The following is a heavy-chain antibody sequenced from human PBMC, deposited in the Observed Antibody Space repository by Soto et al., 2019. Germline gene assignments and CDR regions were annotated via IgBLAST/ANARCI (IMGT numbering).Heavy chain of an antibody. D-gene: IGHD6-19*01. Sequence: GGSLRLSCAASGFTFDDYAMHWVRQAPGKGLEWVSGISWNSGSIGYADSVKGRFTISRDNAKNSLYLQMNSLRAEDTALYYCAKREGQWPDDAFDIWGQGTMVTVSS. CDR2: ISWNSGSI. CDR3: AKREGQWPDDAFDI. CDR1: GFTFDDYA. J-gene: IGHJ3*02. V-gene: IGHV3-9*01.